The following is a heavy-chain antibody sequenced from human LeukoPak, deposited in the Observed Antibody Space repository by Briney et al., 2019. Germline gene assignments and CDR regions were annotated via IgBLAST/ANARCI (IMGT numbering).Heavy chain of an antibody. CDR1: GGSFSGYY. CDR2: INHSGST. V-gene: IGHV4-34*01. J-gene: IGHJ4*02. D-gene: IGHD3-9*01. Sequence: SETLSLTCAVYGGSFSGYYWSLIRQPPGKGLEWIGEINHSGSTNYNPSLKSRVTISVDTSKNQFSLKLSSVTAADTAVYYCATRPYYDILTGYRYYFDYWGQGTLVTVSS. CDR3: ATRPYYDILTGYRYYFDY.